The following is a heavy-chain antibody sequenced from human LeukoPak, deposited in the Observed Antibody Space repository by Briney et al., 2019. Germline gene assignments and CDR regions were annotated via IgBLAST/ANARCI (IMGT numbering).Heavy chain of an antibody. V-gene: IGHV3-23*01. J-gene: IGHJ4*02. CDR1: GFTFSSYT. CDR2: ISGSGGST. CDR3: AKGCSSWYRCDY. Sequence: GGSLRLSCAASGFTFSSYTMNWVRQAPGKGLEWVSAISGSGGSTYYADSVKGRFTISRDNSKNTLYLQMNSLRAEDTAVYYCAKGCSSWYRCDYWGQGTLVTVSS. D-gene: IGHD6-13*01.